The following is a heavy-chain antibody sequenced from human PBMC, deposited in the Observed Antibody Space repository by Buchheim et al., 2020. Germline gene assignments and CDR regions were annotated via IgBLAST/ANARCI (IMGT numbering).Heavy chain of an antibody. Sequence: QVQLQESGPGLVKPSETLSLTCTVPGGSIRNYYWSWIRQPPGKGLEWIGNINYSGTANYNASLKTRVTISVDTSKNQFSLRVTSVTAADTAVYYCARQGQRLAMSYFDYWGQGTL. CDR1: GGSIRNYY. CDR2: INYSGTA. J-gene: IGHJ4*02. V-gene: IGHV4-59*01. D-gene: IGHD6-25*01. CDR3: ARQGQRLAMSYFDY.